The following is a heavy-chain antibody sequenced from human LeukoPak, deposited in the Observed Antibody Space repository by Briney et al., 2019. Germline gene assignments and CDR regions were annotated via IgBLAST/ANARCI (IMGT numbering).Heavy chain of an antibody. CDR2: ISPSSTYT. CDR3: ARVAYTYVFDF. Sequence: GGSLRLSCAASGFSFSLYGMNWVRQAPGKGLEWVASISPSSTYTFYGDAVKGRFIISRDDTTNSVHLQMNSLGPEDTAVHYCARVAYTYVFDFWGQGTLLTVSS. V-gene: IGHV3-21*01. J-gene: IGHJ4*02. CDR1: GFSFSLYG. D-gene: IGHD3-16*01.